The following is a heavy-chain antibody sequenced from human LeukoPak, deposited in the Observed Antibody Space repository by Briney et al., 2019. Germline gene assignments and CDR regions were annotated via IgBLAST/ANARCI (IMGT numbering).Heavy chain of an antibody. CDR1: GFTFGTYA. CDR2: IGVSVGNT. V-gene: IGHV3-23*01. CDR3: AKRGKSLTGTKLYYFDQ. J-gene: IGHJ4*02. D-gene: IGHD1-7*01. Sequence: PGRSLRLSCAASGFTFGTYAMSWVRQAPGKGLEWVSTIGVSVGNTYYADSVKGRFTISRDNSKNTLYLQMNSLRAEDTAVYYCAKRGKSLTGTKLYYFDQWGQGTLVTVSS.